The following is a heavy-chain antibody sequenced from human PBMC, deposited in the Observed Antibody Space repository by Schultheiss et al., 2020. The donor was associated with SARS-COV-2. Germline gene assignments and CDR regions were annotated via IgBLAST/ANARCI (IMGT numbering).Heavy chain of an antibody. CDR2: INHSGST. Sequence: SETLSLTCAVYGGSFSGYYWSWIRQPPGKGLEWIGEINHSGSTNYNPSLKSRVTISVDTSKNQFSLKLSSVTAADTAVYYCARLGAYCSSTSCYHPYYGMDVWGQGTTVTVSS. J-gene: IGHJ6*02. D-gene: IGHD2-2*01. CDR3: ARLGAYCSSTSCYHPYYGMDV. CDR1: GGSFSGYY. V-gene: IGHV4-34*01.